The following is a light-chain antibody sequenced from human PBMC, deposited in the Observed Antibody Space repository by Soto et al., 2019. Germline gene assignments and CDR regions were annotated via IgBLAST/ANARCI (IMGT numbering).Light chain of an antibody. Sequence: DIQMTQSPSTLSASVGDRVTITCRASQSISSWLAWYQQKPGKAPKLLIYKASTLESGVPSRFSGSGSGTKCTLTIIALQQYNCPTYGGQHSFTFGPGTKLDIK. CDR2: KAS. CDR3: QHSFT. CDR1: QSISSW. V-gene: IGKV1-5*03. J-gene: IGKJ3*01.